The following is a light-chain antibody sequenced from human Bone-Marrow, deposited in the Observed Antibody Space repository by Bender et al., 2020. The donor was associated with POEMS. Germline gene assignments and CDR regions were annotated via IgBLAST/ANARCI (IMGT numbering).Light chain of an antibody. CDR2: DTI. Sequence: QAVVTQEPSLTVSPGGTVTLTCGSSTGAVTSGLYPYWSQQNPGQAPRTLMYDTINKLYWTPARFSGSLFGGKAALTLSGAQPEDEADYYCSLTYGSAWVFGGGTRLTVL. J-gene: IGLJ3*02. CDR3: SLTYGSAWV. CDR1: TGAVTSGLY. V-gene: IGLV7-46*01.